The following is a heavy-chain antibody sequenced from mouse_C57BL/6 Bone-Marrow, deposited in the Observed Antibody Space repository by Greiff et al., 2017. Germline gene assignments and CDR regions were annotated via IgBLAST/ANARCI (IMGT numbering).Heavy chain of an antibody. J-gene: IGHJ4*01. D-gene: IGHD2-5*01. CDR3: ARSCYYRNYHYAMDY. Sequence: QVQLQQSGPGLVPPSQSLSITCTVSGFSLTSYGVHWVRQSPGHGLELLGVLVSGGSTDYNAAFISRLSISKDNSKSQDFFKMNSLQADDTATYYCARSCYYRNYHYAMDYWGQGTSVTVSS. V-gene: IGHV2-2*01. CDR2: LVSGGST. CDR1: GFSLTSYG.